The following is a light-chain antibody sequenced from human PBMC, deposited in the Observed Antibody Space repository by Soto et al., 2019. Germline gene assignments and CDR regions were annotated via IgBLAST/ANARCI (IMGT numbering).Light chain of an antibody. Sequence: EIVLTQSPDTLTLSPGERATLSCRTSQSITSNYLAGYQQKTGQAPRILIYGESSRATGIPDRFSGSGSGTDFNLTISRLEPEDLAVYFCQKYGSSHRTFGQGTKVDIK. V-gene: IGKV3-20*01. CDR3: QKYGSSHRT. J-gene: IGKJ1*01. CDR1: QSITSNY. CDR2: GES.